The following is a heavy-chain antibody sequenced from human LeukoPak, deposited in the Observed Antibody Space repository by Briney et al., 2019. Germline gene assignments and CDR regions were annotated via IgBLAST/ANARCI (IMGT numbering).Heavy chain of an antibody. Sequence: GESLKISCKGSGYSFTSYWIGWVRQMPGKVLEWMGIIYPGDSDSRYSPSFQGQVTISADKSISTAYLQWSSLKASDTAMYYCATQVNYYDTSEDAFDIWGQGTMVTVSS. V-gene: IGHV5-51*01. CDR2: IYPGDSDS. D-gene: IGHD3-22*01. J-gene: IGHJ3*02. CDR1: GYSFTSYW. CDR3: ATQVNYYDTSEDAFDI.